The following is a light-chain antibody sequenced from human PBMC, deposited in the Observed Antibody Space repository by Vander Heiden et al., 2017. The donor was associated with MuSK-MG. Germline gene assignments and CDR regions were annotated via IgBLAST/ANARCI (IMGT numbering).Light chain of an antibody. Sequence: YELSQPPPGSVSPAQTPSISCSGGKLADNDAFWNQPKPRQSPVLLIPQTPKRPTGIPERFTGSNSAHTATLTITGTQAMDEAAYYCQACDSSTVVFGGGTKLPVL. CDR1: KLADND. J-gene: IGLJ2*01. V-gene: IGLV3-1*01. CDR2: QTP. CDR3: QACDSSTVV.